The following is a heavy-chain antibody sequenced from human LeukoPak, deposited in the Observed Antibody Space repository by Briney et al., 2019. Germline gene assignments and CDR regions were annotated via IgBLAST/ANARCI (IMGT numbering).Heavy chain of an antibody. Sequence: GGSLRLSCAASGFTFDDYAMHWVRQAPGRGLEWVSLISWDGGSTYYADSVKGRFTISRDNSKNSLYLQMNSLRAEDTALYYCAKGRGGIGYFDYWGQGTLVTVSS. J-gene: IGHJ4*02. V-gene: IGHV3-43D*03. D-gene: IGHD3-16*01. CDR2: ISWDGGST. CDR1: GFTFDDYA. CDR3: AKGRGGIGYFDY.